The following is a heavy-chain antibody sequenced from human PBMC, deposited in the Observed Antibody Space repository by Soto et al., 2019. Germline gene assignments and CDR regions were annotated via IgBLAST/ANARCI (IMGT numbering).Heavy chain of an antibody. CDR2: IYHSGST. CDR1: GGSISSSNW. CDR3: ARVIGSAIPLYYFDY. D-gene: IGHD2-2*01. Sequence: SETLSLTCAVSGGSISSSNWWSWVRQPPGKGLEWIGEIYHSGSTNYNPSLKSRVTISVDKSKNQFSLKLSSVTAADTAVYYCARVIGSAIPLYYFDYWGQGTLVTVSS. J-gene: IGHJ4*02. V-gene: IGHV4-4*02.